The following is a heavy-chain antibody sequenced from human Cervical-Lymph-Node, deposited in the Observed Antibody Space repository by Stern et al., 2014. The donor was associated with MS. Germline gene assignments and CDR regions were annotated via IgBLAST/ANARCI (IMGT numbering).Heavy chain of an antibody. V-gene: IGHV3-15*05. CDR3: TTLSSIFGVVTTPDY. J-gene: IGHJ4*01. CDR2: IKSQSNGGTA. D-gene: IGHD3-3*01. Sequence: VQLVESGGDLVKPGGSLRLSCAASGISFSNAWVSWVRQAPGKGLEGVGRIKSQSNGGTADYAAPVKGRFTISRDDSKNTVDLQMNGLITEDTAMYYCTTLSSIFGVVTTPDYWGRGTLVTVSS. CDR1: GISFSNAW.